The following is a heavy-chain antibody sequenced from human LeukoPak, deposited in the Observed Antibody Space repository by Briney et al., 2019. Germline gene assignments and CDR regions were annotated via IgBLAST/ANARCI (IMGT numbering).Heavy chain of an antibody. CDR3: ARDRTCSGGSCYQDFDY. V-gene: IGHV3-21*01. D-gene: IGHD2-15*01. CDR1: GFTFSSYS. Sequence: GGSLRLSCAAPGFTFSSYSMNWVRQAPGKGLEWVSSISSSSSYIYYADSVKGRFTISRDNAKNSLYLQMNSLRAEDTAVYYCARDRTCSGGSCYQDFDYWGQGTLVTVSS. J-gene: IGHJ4*02. CDR2: ISSSSSYI.